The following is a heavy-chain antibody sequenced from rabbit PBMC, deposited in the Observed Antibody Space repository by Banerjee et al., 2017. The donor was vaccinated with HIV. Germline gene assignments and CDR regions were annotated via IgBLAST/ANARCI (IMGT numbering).Heavy chain of an antibody. D-gene: IGHD4-2*01. CDR2: IGAGSASA. V-gene: IGHV1S45*01. J-gene: IGHJ4*01. CDR3: ARDAGYAGSNL. CDR1: GFSFTNNYW. Sequence: QEQLEESGGDLVKPEGSLTLTCTASGFSFTNNYWLCWVRQAPGKGLEWIACIGAGSASAYYATWAKGRFTISRTTTTVTLQLNRLTAADTATYFCARDAGYAGSNLWGPGTSSPS.